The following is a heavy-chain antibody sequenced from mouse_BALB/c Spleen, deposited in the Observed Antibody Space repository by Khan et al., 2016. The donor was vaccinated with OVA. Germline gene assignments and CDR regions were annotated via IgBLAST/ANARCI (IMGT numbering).Heavy chain of an antibody. V-gene: IGHV3-2*02. J-gene: IGHJ2*01. CDR1: GYSITTDYA. D-gene: IGHD1-1*01. Sequence: EVQLVESGPGLVKPSQSLSLTCTVTGYSITTDYAWNWIRQFPGKKLEWMGFISYSGNTKYNPSLKSRISITRDTSKNQFFLQLKSVTTEDTARXYCARVYGGDFDYWGQGTTLTVSS. CDR3: ARVYGGDFDY. CDR2: ISYSGNT.